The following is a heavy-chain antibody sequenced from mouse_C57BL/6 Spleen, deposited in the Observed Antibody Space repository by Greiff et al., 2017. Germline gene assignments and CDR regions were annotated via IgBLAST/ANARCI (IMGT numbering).Heavy chain of an antibody. D-gene: IGHD2-5*01. CDR1: GFNIKDYY. V-gene: IGHV14-1*01. J-gene: IGHJ4*01. CDR2: IDPEDGDT. CDR3: TSYYSNYERLEVDY. Sequence: DVKLQESGAELVRPGASVKLSCTASGFNIKDYYMHWVKQRPEQGLEWIGRIDPEDGDTEYAPKFQGKATMTADTSSNTAYLQLSSLTSEDTAVYYCTSYYSNYERLEVDYWGQGTSVTVSS.